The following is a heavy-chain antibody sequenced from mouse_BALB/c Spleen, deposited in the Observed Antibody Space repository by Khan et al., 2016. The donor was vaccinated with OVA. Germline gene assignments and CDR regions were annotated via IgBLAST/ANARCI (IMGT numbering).Heavy chain of an antibody. CDR1: GFSLSTYG. CDR2: IWSDGRT. V-gene: IGHV2-2*01. J-gene: IGHJ3*01. CDR3: ARSSYRYDLAY. Sequence: QVQLKQSGPGLVKPSQSLSITCTVSGFSLSTYGIHWVRQSPGKGLEWLGLIWSDGRTDYNVPFITRLSITKDSSKSQVFFKKNSLQPDDTAIYYCARSSYRYDLAYWGQGTLVTVSA. D-gene: IGHD2-12*01.